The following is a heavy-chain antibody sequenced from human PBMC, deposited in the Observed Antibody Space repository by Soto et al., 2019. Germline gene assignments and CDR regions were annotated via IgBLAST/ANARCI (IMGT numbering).Heavy chain of an antibody. D-gene: IGHD2-15*01. CDR1: GGSISSGGYY. Sequence: PSETLSLTCTFSGGSISSGGYYLSWIRQHPGKGLEWIGYIYYSGSTYYNPSLKSRVTISVDTSKNQFSLKLSSVTAADTAVYYCARGFDEVYCSGGSCYSGFDPWGQGTLVTVSS. V-gene: IGHV4-31*03. CDR2: IYYSGST. CDR3: ARGFDEVYCSGGSCYSGFDP. J-gene: IGHJ5*02.